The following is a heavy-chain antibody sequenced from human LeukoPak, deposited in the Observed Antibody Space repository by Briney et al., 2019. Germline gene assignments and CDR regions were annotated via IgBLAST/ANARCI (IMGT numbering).Heavy chain of an antibody. CDR2: IKQDGAEK. Sequence: GGSLRLTCAASGFTFTTYWMSWVRQAPGKGLEWVANIKQDGAEKYYVDSVKGRFTISRDNSKSTLSLQMNSLRAEDTAIYYCATYRQVLLPFESWGQGTLVTVSS. CDR1: GFTFTTYW. V-gene: IGHV3-7*03. D-gene: IGHD2-8*02. CDR3: ATYRQVLLPFES. J-gene: IGHJ4*02.